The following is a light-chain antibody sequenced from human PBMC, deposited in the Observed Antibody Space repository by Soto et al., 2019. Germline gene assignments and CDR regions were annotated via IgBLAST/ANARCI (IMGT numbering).Light chain of an antibody. CDR2: GAS. V-gene: IGKV3-15*01. CDR1: QSVSSN. CDR3: QQYNNGPLFT. J-gene: IGKJ3*01. Sequence: EIVMTQSPATLSVSPGERATLSCRASQSVSSNLAWYQQKPGQAPRLLIYGASTRATDIPARFSGSGSGTEFTLTISSLQSEDFAVYYCQQYNNGPLFTFGPGTKVDIK.